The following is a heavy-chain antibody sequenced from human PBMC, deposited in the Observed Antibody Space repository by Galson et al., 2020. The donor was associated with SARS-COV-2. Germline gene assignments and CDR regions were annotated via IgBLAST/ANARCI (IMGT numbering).Heavy chain of an antibody. Sequence: GGSLRLSCAASGFTFDDYAMHWVRQAPGKGLEWVSGISWNSGSIGYADSVKGRFTISRDNAKNSLYLQMNSLRAEDTALYYCAKDTIRGGSPIWGQGTMVTVSS. J-gene: IGHJ3*02. CDR2: ISWNSGSI. CDR3: AKDTIRGGSPI. CDR1: GFTFDDYA. D-gene: IGHD3-10*01. V-gene: IGHV3-9*01.